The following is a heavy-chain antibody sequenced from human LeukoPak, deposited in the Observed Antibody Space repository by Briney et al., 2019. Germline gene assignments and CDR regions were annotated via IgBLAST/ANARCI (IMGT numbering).Heavy chain of an antibody. J-gene: IGHJ4*02. CDR3: AKDGPPYCGGDCYSSHFDY. CDR2: ISYDGSNK. D-gene: IGHD2-21*02. CDR1: GFTFSRYG. V-gene: IGHV3-30*18. Sequence: GSLGLSCAASGFTFSRYGMHWVRQAPGKGLEWVAVISYDGSNKYYADSVKGRFTISRDNSKNTLYLQMNSLRAEDTAVYYCAKDGPPYCGGDCYSSHFDYWGQGTLVTVSS.